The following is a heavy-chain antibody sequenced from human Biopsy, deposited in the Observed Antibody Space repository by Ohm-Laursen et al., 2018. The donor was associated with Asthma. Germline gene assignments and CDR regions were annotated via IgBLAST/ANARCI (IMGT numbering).Heavy chain of an antibody. V-gene: IGHV3-30*18. D-gene: IGHD3-3*01. J-gene: IGHJ4*02. CDR3: AKRRGYSDLTDFDH. CDR2: VSYDGGVA. Sequence: SLRLSCAASGFSFSNFAIHWVRQAPGKGLEWVAVVSYDGGVAHYADSMKGRFTISRDNAKSTLYLQMNRPRTDDTAVYYCAKRRGYSDLTDFDHWGQGTLVTVSS. CDR1: GFSFSNFA.